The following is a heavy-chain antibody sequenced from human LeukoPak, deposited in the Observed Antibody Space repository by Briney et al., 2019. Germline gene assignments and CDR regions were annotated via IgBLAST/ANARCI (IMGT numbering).Heavy chain of an antibody. J-gene: IGHJ3*02. CDR3: ATNTYADYVSVDI. CDR1: GFIFSTYW. CDR2: IKSDGSSI. Sequence: GGSLRLSCAASGFIFSTYWMHWVRQAPGKGLVWVSRIKSDGSSISYADSVKGRFTISRDNAKSTLYLQMNSLRAEDTAVYYCATNTYADYVSVDIWGQGTMVTVSS. D-gene: IGHD2-2*01. V-gene: IGHV3-74*01.